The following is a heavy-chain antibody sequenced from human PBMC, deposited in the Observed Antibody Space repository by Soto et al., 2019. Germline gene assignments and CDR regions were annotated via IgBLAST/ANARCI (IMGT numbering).Heavy chain of an antibody. Sequence: SETLSLTCTVSGGSLSRGNYYWSWIRQPPGKGLEWIGYIYYSGSTYYNPSLKSRVTISVDTSKNQFSLKLSSVTAADTAVYYCALTGYYDVDYWGQGTLVTVSS. D-gene: IGHD3-9*01. V-gene: IGHV4-30-4*01. CDR1: GGSLSRGNYY. CDR3: ALTGYYDVDY. CDR2: IYYSGST. J-gene: IGHJ4*02.